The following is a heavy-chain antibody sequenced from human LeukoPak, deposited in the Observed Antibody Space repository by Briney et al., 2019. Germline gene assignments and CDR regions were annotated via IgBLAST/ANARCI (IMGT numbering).Heavy chain of an antibody. D-gene: IGHD6-19*01. CDR2: IYYSGST. V-gene: IGHV4-59*01. CDR1: GGSISSYY. J-gene: IGHJ4*02. CDR3: AVHRSGWAFDY. Sequence: SETLSLTCTVSGGSISSYYWSWIRQPPGKGLEWIGYIYYSGSTNYNPSLKSRVTISVDTSKNQFSLKLSSVTAADTAVYYCAVHRSGWAFDYWGQGTLVTVSS.